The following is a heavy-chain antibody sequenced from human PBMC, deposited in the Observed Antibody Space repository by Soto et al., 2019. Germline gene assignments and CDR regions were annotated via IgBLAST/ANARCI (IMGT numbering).Heavy chain of an antibody. CDR1: GGTFSIYA. D-gene: IGHD2-21*01. Sequence: AASVKVSCKASGGTFSIYAISWVRQAPGQGLEWMGGIIPIFGTPNYAQKFQGRVTITADKSTSTAYMELSSLRSEDTAVYFCAAIVAMVDYWGQGTLVTVSS. J-gene: IGHJ4*02. CDR2: IIPIFGTP. V-gene: IGHV1-69*06. CDR3: AAIVAMVDY.